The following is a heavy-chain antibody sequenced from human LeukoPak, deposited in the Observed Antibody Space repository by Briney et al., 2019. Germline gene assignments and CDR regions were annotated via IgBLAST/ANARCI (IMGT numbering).Heavy chain of an antibody. CDR1: GGSISSHY. CDR3: AREPQAELRYFDY. D-gene: IGHD1-26*01. CDR2: IYYSGST. J-gene: IGHJ4*02. V-gene: IGHV4-59*11. Sequence: SETLSLTCTVSGGSISSHYWSWIRQPPGKGLEWIGYIYYSGSTNYNPSLKSRVTISVDTSKNRFSLKLSSVTAADTAVYYCAREPQAELRYFDYWGQGTLVTVSS.